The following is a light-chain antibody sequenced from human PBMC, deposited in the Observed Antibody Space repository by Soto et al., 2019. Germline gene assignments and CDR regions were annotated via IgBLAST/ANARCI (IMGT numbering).Light chain of an antibody. CDR2: DAS. CDR1: QAVSSY. Sequence: EIVMTQSPAALSVSLGERVSLTCRASQAVSSYLAWYQQKPGQAPRLLISDASTRATDIPDRFSGSGSGTHFTLTNSSLQSSDLAVYYCLQYSTWPPLYTFGQGTKLEIK. J-gene: IGKJ2*01. CDR3: LQYSTWPPLYT. V-gene: IGKV3-15*01.